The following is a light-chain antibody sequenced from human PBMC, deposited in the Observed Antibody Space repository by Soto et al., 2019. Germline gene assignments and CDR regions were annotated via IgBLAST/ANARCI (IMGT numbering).Light chain of an antibody. Sequence: DIRMTQSPSTLSASVGDRITITCRASQSISIWLAWYQQTPGKAPKILIYDASRLETGVPSRFSGSGSGTEFTLTISGLQPDDFATYYCQQYNGYSTWTFGQGTRVETK. J-gene: IGKJ1*01. CDR1: QSISIW. CDR2: DAS. V-gene: IGKV1-5*01. CDR3: QQYNGYSTWT.